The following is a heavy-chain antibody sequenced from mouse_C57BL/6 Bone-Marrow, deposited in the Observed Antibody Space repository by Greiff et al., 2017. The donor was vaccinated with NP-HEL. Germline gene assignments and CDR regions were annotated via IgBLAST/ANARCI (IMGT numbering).Heavy chain of an antibody. CDR2: IDPSDSYT. J-gene: IGHJ4*01. V-gene: IGHV1-50*01. Sequence: QVQLQQPGAELVKPGASVKLSCKTSGYTFTSYWMQWVKQRPGQGLEWIGVIDPSDSYTNYNQKFKGKATLTVDTSSSTAYMQLSSLTSEDSAVYYCARCGQATDYAMDYWGQGTTVTVSS. CDR1: GYTFTSYW. CDR3: ARCGQATDYAMDY. D-gene: IGHD3-2*02.